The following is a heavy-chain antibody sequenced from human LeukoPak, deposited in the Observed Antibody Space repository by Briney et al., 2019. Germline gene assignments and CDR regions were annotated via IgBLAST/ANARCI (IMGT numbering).Heavy chain of an antibody. CDR2: ISDTGDTT. V-gene: IGHV3-11*04. CDR1: GFTFSDNY. J-gene: IGHJ4*02. CDR3: ARARKGYYFDY. D-gene: IGHD1-14*01. Sequence: GGSLRLSCAASGFTFSDNYMSWIRQAPGKGLEWISYISDTGDTTYYADPVKGRFTISRDNAKNSLYLQMNSLRAEDTAVYYCARARKGYYFDYWGQGTLVTVSS.